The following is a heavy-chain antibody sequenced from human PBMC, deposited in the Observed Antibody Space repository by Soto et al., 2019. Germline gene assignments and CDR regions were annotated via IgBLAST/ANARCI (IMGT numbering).Heavy chain of an antibody. J-gene: IGHJ3*02. CDR3: ARIYGDYGDFFDAFDI. D-gene: IGHD4-17*01. V-gene: IGHV5-51*01. CDR1: GYSFTSYW. CDR2: IYPGDSDT. Sequence: GESLKISCKGSGYSFTSYWIGWVRQMPGKGLEWMGIIYPGDSDTRYSPSFQGQVTISADKSISTAYLQWSSLKASDTAMYYCARIYGDYGDFFDAFDIWGQGTMVTVSS.